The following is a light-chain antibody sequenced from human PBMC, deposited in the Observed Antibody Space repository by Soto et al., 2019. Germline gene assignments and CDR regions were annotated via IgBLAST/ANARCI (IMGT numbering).Light chain of an antibody. J-gene: IGLJ2*01. CDR3: QSYDSSIVV. V-gene: IGLV6-57*04. Sequence: NFMLTQPHSVSESPGKTVTISCTRSSGSIASNYVQWYQQRPGSAPTTVIYEGNQRPSGVPDSFSGSTDGSSNSASLTISGLQTEDEADSYCQSYDSSIVVFGGGTQLTVL. CDR2: EGN. CDR1: SGSIASNY.